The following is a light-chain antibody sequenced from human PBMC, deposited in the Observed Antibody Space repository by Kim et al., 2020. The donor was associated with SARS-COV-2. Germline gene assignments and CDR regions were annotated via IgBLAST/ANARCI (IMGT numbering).Light chain of an antibody. CDR3: QSYDSSLSGVV. Sequence: RVTNSCTGSSPNIGAGYDVHWYQQLPGTAPKLLIYGNSNRPSGVPDRFSGSKSGTSASLAITGLQAEDEADYYCQSYDSSLSGVVFGGGTQLTVL. J-gene: IGLJ2*01. CDR2: GNS. CDR1: SPNIGAGYD. V-gene: IGLV1-40*01.